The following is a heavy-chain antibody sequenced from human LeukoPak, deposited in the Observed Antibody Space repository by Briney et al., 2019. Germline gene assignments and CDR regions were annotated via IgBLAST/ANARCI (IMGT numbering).Heavy chain of an antibody. D-gene: IGHD1-26*01. CDR2: IRSNGGST. CDR1: GFTFSSYA. J-gene: IGHJ5*02. V-gene: IGHV3-64*01. CDR3: ARERARGGFDP. Sequence: GGALRLSCAASGFTFSSYAMHWVRQAPGKGLEYVSAIRSNGGSTYYANSVKGRFTISRDNSKNTLYLQIGSLRAEDMAVYYCARERARGGFDPWGQGTLVTVSS.